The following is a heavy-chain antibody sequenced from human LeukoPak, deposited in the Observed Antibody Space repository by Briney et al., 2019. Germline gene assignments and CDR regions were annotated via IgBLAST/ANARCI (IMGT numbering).Heavy chain of an antibody. J-gene: IGHJ4*02. Sequence: PGGSLRLSCAASGFTFISYAMSWVRQAPGKGLEWVSAISGSGGSTYYADSVKGRFTISRDNAKNSLYLQMNSLRAEDTAVYYCARGDIVVVPAAIGLDYWGQGTLVTVSS. V-gene: IGHV3-23*01. CDR1: GFTFISYA. CDR3: ARGDIVVVPAAIGLDY. CDR2: ISGSGGST. D-gene: IGHD2-2*01.